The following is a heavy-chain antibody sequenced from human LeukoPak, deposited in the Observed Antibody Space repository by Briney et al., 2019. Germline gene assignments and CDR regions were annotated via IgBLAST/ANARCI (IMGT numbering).Heavy chain of an antibody. CDR2: INPGDSDT. CDR3: ARRRDAGSFNWLDR. D-gene: IGHD1-26*01. CDR1: GYSFTSFW. V-gene: IGHV5-51*01. J-gene: IGHJ5*02. Sequence: GESLKISCQGSGYSFTSFWIVWVRQMPGKGLEWMGIINPGDSDTKYSPSFEGQVTVSVDKSINTAYLQWSTLKASDSAMYYCARRRDAGSFNWLDRWGQGTLVTVSS.